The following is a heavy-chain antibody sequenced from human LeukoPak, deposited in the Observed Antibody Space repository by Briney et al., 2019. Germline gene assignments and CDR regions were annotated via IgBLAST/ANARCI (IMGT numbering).Heavy chain of an antibody. D-gene: IGHD2-2*01. V-gene: IGHV4-34*01. Sequence: SETLSLTCTVSGGSISSYYWSWIRQPPGKGLEWIGEINHSGSTTYKPSLKSRVTISVDTSKNHFSLRLTSVTAADTAVYYCARGPCSTSCHRSWYFDYWGQGTLVTVSS. J-gene: IGHJ4*02. CDR2: INHSGST. CDR3: ARGPCSTSCHRSWYFDY. CDR1: GGSISSYY.